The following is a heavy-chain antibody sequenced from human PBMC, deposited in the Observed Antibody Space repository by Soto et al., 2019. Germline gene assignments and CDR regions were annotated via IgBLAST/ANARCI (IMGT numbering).Heavy chain of an antibody. CDR2: ISISSSST. V-gene: IGHV3-48*01. CDR3: ARDHVCAFDY. Sequence: PGGSLRLSCAASGFTFSSYSMNWVRQAPGKGLEWLSYISISSSSTYYADSVKGRFTISRDDAVDSLYLQMDSLRAEDTAVYYCARDHVCAFDYWGQGILVTVSS. CDR1: GFTFSSYS. J-gene: IGHJ4*02.